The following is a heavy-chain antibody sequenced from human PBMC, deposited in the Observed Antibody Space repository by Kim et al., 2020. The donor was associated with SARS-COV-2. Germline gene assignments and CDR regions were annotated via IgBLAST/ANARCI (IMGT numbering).Heavy chain of an antibody. Sequence: GGSLRLSCAASGVTFSSYAMTWVRQAPGKGLEWVSLIFGGGSSTYYADSVKGQFTISRDNSKNTLHLQMNSLRAEDTAVYYCAKTGSSSAYYPGYWGQGTLVTVSS. CDR3: AKTGSSSAYYPGY. J-gene: IGHJ4*02. D-gene: IGHD3-22*01. V-gene: IGHV3-23*03. CDR2: IFGGGSST. CDR1: GVTFSSYA.